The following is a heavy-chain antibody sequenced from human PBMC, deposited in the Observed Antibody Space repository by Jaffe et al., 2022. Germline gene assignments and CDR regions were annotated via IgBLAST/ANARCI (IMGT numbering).Heavy chain of an antibody. V-gene: IGHV3-53*02. J-gene: IGHJ6*03. CDR2: IYSGGST. Sequence: EVQLVETGGGLIQPGGSLRLSCAASGFTVSSNYMSWVRQAPGKGLEWVSVIYSGGSTYYADSVKGRFTISRDNSKNTLYLQMNSLRAEDTAVYYCARERPGELPAAYYYYYYMDVWGKGTTVTVSS. CDR3: ARERPGELPAAYYYYYYMDV. D-gene: IGHD2-2*01. CDR1: GFTVSSNY.